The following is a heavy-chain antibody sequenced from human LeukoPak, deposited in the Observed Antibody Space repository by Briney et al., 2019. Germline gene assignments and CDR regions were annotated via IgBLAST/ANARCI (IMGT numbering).Heavy chain of an antibody. D-gene: IGHD3-9*01. Sequence: PGGSLRLSCAASGVTFSDYYMSWIRQAPGKVLEWVSYISSRGSPIYYADSVKGRFTISRDNAKNSLYLQMNSLRAEDTAVYYCAIGYFDWLSSQFDYWGQGTLVTVSS. CDR2: ISSRGSPI. CDR1: GVTFSDYY. V-gene: IGHV3-11*04. CDR3: AIGYFDWLSSQFDY. J-gene: IGHJ4*02.